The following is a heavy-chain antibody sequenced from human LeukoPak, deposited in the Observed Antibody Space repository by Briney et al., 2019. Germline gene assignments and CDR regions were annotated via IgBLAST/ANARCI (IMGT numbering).Heavy chain of an antibody. J-gene: IGHJ1*01. CDR2: ISNTGGST. CDR3: AQQVGYCSSGSCYFTY. V-gene: IGHV3-23*01. CDR1: GFSFNTYA. Sequence: GGSLRLSCAASGFSFNTYAMSWVRQAPGKGLEWVSAISNTGGSTYYTDSVKGRFTISRDKSKNTLSLQMNSLRAEDTAVYYCAQQVGYCSSGSCYFTYWGQGTLVTVSS. D-gene: IGHD2-15*01.